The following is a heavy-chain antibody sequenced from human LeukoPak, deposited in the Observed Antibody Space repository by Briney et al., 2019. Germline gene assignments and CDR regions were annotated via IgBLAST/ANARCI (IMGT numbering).Heavy chain of an antibody. V-gene: IGHV3-74*01. CDR2: INSGGSGT. D-gene: IGHD7-27*01. Sequence: GGSLRLSCAASGFTFSSYWMSWVRQTPGKGLMWVSRINSGGSGTSYADSVEGRFTISRDNAKNTLYLQMNNLRAEDTAMYYCASSLGPLTEYWGQGTLVTVSS. CDR3: ASSLGPLTEY. J-gene: IGHJ4*01. CDR1: GFTFSSYW.